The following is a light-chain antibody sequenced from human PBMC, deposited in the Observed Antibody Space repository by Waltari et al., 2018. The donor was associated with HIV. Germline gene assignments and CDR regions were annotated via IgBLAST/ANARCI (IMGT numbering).Light chain of an antibody. CDR2: EVS. V-gene: IGLV2-14*01. Sequence: QSALTQPASVSGSPGQSITISCTGTSSEVGGYNYASWYQQHPGKAPKPMIYEVSNRPSGVSNRFSGSKSGNTASLTISGLQAEDEADYYCSSYTSSSTLVFGGGTKLTVL. CDR3: SSYTSSSTLV. J-gene: IGLJ2*01. CDR1: SSEVGGYNY.